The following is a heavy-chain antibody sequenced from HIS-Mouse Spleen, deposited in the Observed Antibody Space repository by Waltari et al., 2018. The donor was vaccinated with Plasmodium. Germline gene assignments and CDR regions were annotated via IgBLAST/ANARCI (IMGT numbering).Heavy chain of an antibody. CDR3: AREPYDILTGYYDAFDI. CDR1: GGSISSYY. CDR2: IYSSGST. Sequence: QVQLQESGPGLVKPSETLSLTCTVSGGSISSYYWSWIRQPLRKGLEWIGYIYSSGSTNHNPSLKSRVTISVDTSKTQFSLKLSSVTAADTAVYYCAREPYDILTGYYDAFDIWGQGTMVTVSS. D-gene: IGHD3-9*01. V-gene: IGHV4-59*01. J-gene: IGHJ3*02.